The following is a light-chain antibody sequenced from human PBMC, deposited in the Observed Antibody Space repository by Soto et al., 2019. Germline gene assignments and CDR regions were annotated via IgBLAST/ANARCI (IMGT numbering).Light chain of an antibody. Sequence: QSALTQPASVSGSPGQSITISCAGTSSDIGGSNYVSWYQQHPGKAPKLMIYGVSNRPSGVSNRFSGSKSGNTASLTISGLQAEDEDDYFCYSSRSSSSTLYVFGTGTKLTVL. J-gene: IGLJ1*01. CDR2: GVS. CDR3: YSSRSSSSTLYV. V-gene: IGLV2-14*03. CDR1: SSDIGGSNY.